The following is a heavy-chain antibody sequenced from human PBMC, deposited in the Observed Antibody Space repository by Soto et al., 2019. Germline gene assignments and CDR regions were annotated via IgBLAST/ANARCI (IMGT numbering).Heavy chain of an antibody. D-gene: IGHD1-26*01. CDR2: IYWDNDK. CDR3: ERHYSETSLACDY. V-gene: IGHV2-5*08. J-gene: IGHJ4*02. CDR1: GGSISNYYW. Sequence: TLSLTCTVSGGSISNYYWSWIRQPPGKALEWLALIYWDNDKRYIPSLKSRLTITKDTSKNQVVLTMTNMDPMDTATYYCERHYSETSLACDYWGQGTLVTVSS.